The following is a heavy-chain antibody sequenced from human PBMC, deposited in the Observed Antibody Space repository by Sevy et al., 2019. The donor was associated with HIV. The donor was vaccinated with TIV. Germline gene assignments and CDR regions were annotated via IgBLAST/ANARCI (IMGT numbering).Heavy chain of an antibody. J-gene: IGHJ4*02. Sequence: GGSLRLSCAASGFTFTTYWMTWVRQAPGKGLEWVANINQDGSKINYVDSVKGRFIISRDNAKKSLYVQMNSLRADDTAVYYCAGVGIFEKSGGQYRFMDYWGQGTLVTVSS. V-gene: IGHV3-7*01. D-gene: IGHD3-10*01. CDR2: INQDGSKI. CDR3: AGVGIFEKSGGQYRFMDY. CDR1: GFTFTTYW.